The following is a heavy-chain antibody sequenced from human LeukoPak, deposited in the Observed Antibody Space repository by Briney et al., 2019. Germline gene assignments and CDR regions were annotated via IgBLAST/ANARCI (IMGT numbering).Heavy chain of an antibody. CDR3: ARVRPRHFDWLDAFDI. CDR2: IYYSGST. V-gene: IGHV4-59*01. J-gene: IGHJ3*02. D-gene: IGHD3-9*01. Sequence: SETLSLTCTVSGGSISSYYWSWIRQPPGKGLEWIGYIYYSGSTNYNPSLKSRVTISVDTSKNQFSLKLSSVTAADTAVYYCARVRPRHFDWLDAFDIWGQGTMVTVSS. CDR1: GGSISSYY.